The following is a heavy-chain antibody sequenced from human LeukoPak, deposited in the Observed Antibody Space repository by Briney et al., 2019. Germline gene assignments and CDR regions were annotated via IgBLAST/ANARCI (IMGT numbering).Heavy chain of an antibody. CDR3: ASHGGWSTSYYSY. V-gene: IGHV1-69*04. CDR2: IIPILGIA. J-gene: IGHJ4*02. Sequence: SVKVSCKASGGTFSSYAISWVRQAPGQGLEWMGRIIPILGIANYAQKFQGRVTMTEDTSTDTAYMELSSLRADDTAVYYCASHGGWSTSYYSYWGQGTLISVSS. CDR1: GGTFSSYA. D-gene: IGHD3-10*01.